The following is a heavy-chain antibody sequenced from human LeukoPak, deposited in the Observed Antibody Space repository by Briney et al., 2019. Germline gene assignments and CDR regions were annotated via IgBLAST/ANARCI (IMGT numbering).Heavy chain of an antibody. J-gene: IGHJ4*02. V-gene: IGHV4-59*08. D-gene: IGHD3-3*01. CDR1: GGSISPYY. CDR3: ARHEGGGFWQY. Sequence: SETLSLTCTVSGGSISPYYWSWIRQPPGKGLEYIGYIYYSGNTNYNPSLNRRVTISVDTSKNQFSLNLTSVTAADTAVYYCARHEGGGFWQYWGQGTRVTVSS. CDR2: IYYSGNT.